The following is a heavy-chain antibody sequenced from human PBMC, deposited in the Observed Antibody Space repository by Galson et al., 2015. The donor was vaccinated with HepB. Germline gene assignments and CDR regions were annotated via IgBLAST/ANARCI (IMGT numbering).Heavy chain of an antibody. CDR1: GYNFTDHW. Sequence: QSGAEVKKPGESLKISCQGSGYNFTDHWIGWVRQMPGKGLEWMGIIYPDDSHTRYGPSFQGPVTISADKPINTAYLQWSSLKASDTSMYYCARRVASALDYWGQGTLVTVSS. V-gene: IGHV5-51*04. D-gene: IGHD6-25*01. CDR2: IYPDDSHT. CDR3: ARRVASALDY. J-gene: IGHJ4*02.